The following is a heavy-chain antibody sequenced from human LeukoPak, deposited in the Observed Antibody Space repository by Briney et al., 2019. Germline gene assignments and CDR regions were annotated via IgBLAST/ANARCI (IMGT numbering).Heavy chain of an antibody. V-gene: IGHV1-46*01. CDR1: GYTFTSYY. D-gene: IGHD2-15*01. CDR2: INPSGGST. CDR3: ARARLPGSGGSCSDY. J-gene: IGHJ4*02. Sequence: ASVTVSCKASGYTFTSYYMHWVRQAPGQGLEWMGIINPSGGSTSYAQKFQGRVTMTRDTSTSTVYMELSSLRSEDTAVYYCARARLPGSGGSCSDYWGQGTLVTASS.